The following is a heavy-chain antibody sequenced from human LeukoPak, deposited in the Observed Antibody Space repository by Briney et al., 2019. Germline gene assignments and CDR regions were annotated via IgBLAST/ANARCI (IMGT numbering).Heavy chain of an antibody. CDR3: AFRKDYDSSGYH. V-gene: IGHV1-2*02. CDR2: INPNSGGT. CDR1: GYIFTDYY. D-gene: IGHD3-22*01. Sequence: ASVKVSCKASGYIFTDYYIHWVRQAPGQGLEWMGWINPNSGGTNYAQKFQGRVTMTRDTSISTAYMELSSLRSEDTAVYYCAFRKDYDSSGYHWGQGTLVTVSS. J-gene: IGHJ4*02.